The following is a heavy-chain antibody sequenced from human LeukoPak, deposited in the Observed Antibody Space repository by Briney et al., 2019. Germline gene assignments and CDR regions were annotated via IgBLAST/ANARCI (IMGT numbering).Heavy chain of an antibody. CDR2: IYPGDSDT. CDR3: AILKDTAMAIFDY. CDR1: GYSFTSYW. Sequence: ESLKISCKGSGYSFTSYWIGWVRQMPGKGLEWRRIIYPGDSDTRYSPSFRGQVTISADKSISTAYLQWSSLKASDTAMYYCAILKDTAMAIFDYWGQGTLVTVSS. D-gene: IGHD5-18*01. V-gene: IGHV5-51*01. J-gene: IGHJ4*02.